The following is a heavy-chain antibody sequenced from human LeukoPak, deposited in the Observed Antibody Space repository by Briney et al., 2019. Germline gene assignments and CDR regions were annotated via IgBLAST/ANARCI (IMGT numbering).Heavy chain of an antibody. J-gene: IGHJ6*02. CDR1: DGSISSFC. CDR3: AGSSPNYGMDV. V-gene: IGHV4-4*07. CDR2: IHTSGST. D-gene: IGHD6-13*01. Sequence: SETLSLTCSVSDGSISSFCWSWIRQPAGKGLEWIGRIHTSGSTDYNPSLKSRVTISVDTSKNQFSLKLSSVTAADTAVYYCAGSSPNYGMDVWGQGTTVTVSS.